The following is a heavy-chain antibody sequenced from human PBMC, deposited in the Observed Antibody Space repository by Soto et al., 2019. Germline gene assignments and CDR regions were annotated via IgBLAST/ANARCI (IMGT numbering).Heavy chain of an antibody. CDR2: INAGNGNT. CDR3: ARENDYGGNGVWFDP. D-gene: IGHD4-17*01. CDR1: GYTFTSYA. Sequence: ASVKVSCKASGYTFTSYAMHWVRQAPGQRLEWMGWINAGNGNTKYSQKLQGRVTITRDTSASTAYMELSSLRSEDTAVYYCARENDYGGNGVWFDPWGQGTLVTVSS. V-gene: IGHV1-3*01. J-gene: IGHJ5*02.